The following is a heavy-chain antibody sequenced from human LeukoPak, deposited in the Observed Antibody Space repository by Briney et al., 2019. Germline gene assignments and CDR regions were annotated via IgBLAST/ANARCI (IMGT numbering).Heavy chain of an antibody. Sequence: SETLSLTCTVSGGSISSYYWSWIRQPPGKGLEWIGYIYYSGSTNYNPSLKSRVTILVDTSKNQFSLKLSSVTAADTAVYYCARVPYDYYYYYGMDVWGQGTTVTVSS. CDR3: ARVPYDYYYYYGMDV. D-gene: IGHD4-17*01. CDR2: IYYSGST. J-gene: IGHJ6*02. V-gene: IGHV4-59*01. CDR1: GGSISSYY.